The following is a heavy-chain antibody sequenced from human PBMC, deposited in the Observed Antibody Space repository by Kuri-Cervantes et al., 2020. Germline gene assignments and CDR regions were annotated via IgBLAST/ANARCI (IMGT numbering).Heavy chain of an antibody. CDR3: AKDVEQLVETYYFDY. J-gene: IGHJ4*02. CDR1: GFTFSDYY. CDR2: ISGSGGST. Sequence: GESLKISCAASGFTFSDYYMSWVRQAPGKGLEWVSAISGSGGSTYYADSVKGRFTISRDNSKNTLYLQMNSLRAEDTAVYYCAKDVEQLVETYYFDYWGQGTLVTVSS. D-gene: IGHD6-6*01. V-gene: IGHV3-23*01.